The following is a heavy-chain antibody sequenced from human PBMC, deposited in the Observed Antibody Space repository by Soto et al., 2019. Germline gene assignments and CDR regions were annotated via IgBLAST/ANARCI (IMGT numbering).Heavy chain of an antibody. CDR1: GFTFSSYE. V-gene: IGHV3-48*03. CDR2: ISSSGSTI. J-gene: IGHJ5*02. CDR3: ASQGIAAAPQGGFDP. Sequence: GGSLRLSCAASGFTFSSYEMNWVRQAPGKGLEWVLYISSSGSTIYYADSVKGRFTLSRDNAKNSLYLQMNSLRAEHTAGYSFASQGIAAAPQGGFDPWGQGTLVTVSS. D-gene: IGHD6-13*01.